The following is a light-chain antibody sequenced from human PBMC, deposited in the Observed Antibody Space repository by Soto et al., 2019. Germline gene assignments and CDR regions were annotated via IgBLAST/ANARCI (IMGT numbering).Light chain of an antibody. CDR1: ESISSY. V-gene: IGKV1-39*01. CDR3: QHNYRVPLT. J-gene: IGKJ4*01. Sequence: DLQLTQSPSSLSASVGDRVTITCRASESISSYLNWYQQKPGKAPNLLIYAASSLQSGVPSRFSGSGSGTDFTLTISSLQPEDFATYYCQHNYRVPLTFGGGTKVEIK. CDR2: AAS.